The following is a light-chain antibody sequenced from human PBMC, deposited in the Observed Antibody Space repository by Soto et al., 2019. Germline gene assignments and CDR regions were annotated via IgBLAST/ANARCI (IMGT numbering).Light chain of an antibody. V-gene: IGKV3-11*01. CDR2: GAS. J-gene: IGKJ5*01. Sequence: EIVMTQSPATLSVSPGERATLSCRASQSVSRKLAWYQQTRGQAPRLLMYGASTRATGVPARFSGSGSETDFSLTISSLEPGDFAVYYCQQRSKWPPTFGQGTRLEIK. CDR3: QQRSKWPPT. CDR1: QSVSRK.